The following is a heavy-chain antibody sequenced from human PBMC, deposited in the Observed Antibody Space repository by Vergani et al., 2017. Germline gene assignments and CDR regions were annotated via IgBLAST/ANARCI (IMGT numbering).Heavy chain of an antibody. CDR3: ARGYIGSGYYRDTGWFDP. V-gene: IGHV4-34*01. J-gene: IGHJ5*02. Sequence: QVQLQQWGAGLLKPSETLSLTCAVYGGSFSGYYWSWIRQPPGKGLEWIGEINHSGSTNYNPSLKSRVTISVDTSKNQFSLKLSSVTAADTAVYYCARGYIGSGYYRDTGWFDPWGQGTLVTVSS. CDR1: GGSFSGYY. D-gene: IGHD3-22*01. CDR2: INHSGST.